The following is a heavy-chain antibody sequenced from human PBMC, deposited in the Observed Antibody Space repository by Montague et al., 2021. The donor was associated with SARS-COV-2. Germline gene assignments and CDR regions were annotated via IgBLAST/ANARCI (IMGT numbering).Heavy chain of an antibody. CDR1: PFSITSYY. CDR2: VYYNGNT. Sequence: SETLSLTCTVSPFSITSYYWSWARQPPGKGLEWIGNVYYNGNTYYNSSLKSRVTMSADTSKNQFSLRVTSASAADTAMYYCARLGLLPYYFDVWGRGALVTVSS. D-gene: IGHD3/OR15-3a*01. V-gene: IGHV4-59*08. J-gene: IGHJ2*01. CDR3: ARLGLLPYYFDV.